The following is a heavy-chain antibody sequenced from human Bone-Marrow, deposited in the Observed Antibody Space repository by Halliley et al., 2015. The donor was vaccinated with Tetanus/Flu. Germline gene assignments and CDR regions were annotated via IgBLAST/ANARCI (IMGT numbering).Heavy chain of an antibody. CDR3: AKGFGSGTFNELGY. CDR2: IYDVGSGT. D-gene: IGHD3-10*01. Sequence: SLRLSCAASGFTFSSYAMSWVRQAPGKGLEWVSGIYDVGSGTFYADSVRGRFTVSRDNSKNMVYLQMNSLGAEDTAVYYCAKGFGSGTFNELGYWGQGTLVPVSS. J-gene: IGHJ4*02. CDR1: GFTFSSYA. V-gene: IGHV3-23*01.